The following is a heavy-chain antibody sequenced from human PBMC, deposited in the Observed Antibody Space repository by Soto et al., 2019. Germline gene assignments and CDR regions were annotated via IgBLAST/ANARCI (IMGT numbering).Heavy chain of an antibody. J-gene: IGHJ4*02. D-gene: IGHD3-3*01. CDR2: IYWNDDK. CDR3: AHIIAIKLFGGVISFDY. V-gene: IGHV2-5*01. Sequence: SGPTLVNPTQTLTLTCTFSGFSLSTSGVGVGWIRQPPGKALEWLALIYWNDDKRYSPSLKSRLTITKDTSKNQVVLTMTNMDPVYTATYYCAHIIAIKLFGGVISFDYCGAGTLV. CDR1: GFSLSTSGVG.